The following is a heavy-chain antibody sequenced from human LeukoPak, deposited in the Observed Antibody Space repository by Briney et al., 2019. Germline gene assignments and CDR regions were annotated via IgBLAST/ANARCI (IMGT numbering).Heavy chain of an antibody. CDR1: GFTFSSYA. V-gene: IGHV3-23*01. CDR2: ISGSGGST. J-gene: IGHJ4*02. D-gene: IGHD2-2*01. Sequence: GGSLRLSCAASGFTFSSYAMSWVRQAPGKGLERVSAISGSGGSTYYADSVKGRFTISRDNSKNTLYLQMNSLRAEDTAVYYCAKVGVVPAATSRWNSQRGEDYFDYWGQGTLVTVSP. CDR3: AKVGVVPAATSRWNSQRGEDYFDY.